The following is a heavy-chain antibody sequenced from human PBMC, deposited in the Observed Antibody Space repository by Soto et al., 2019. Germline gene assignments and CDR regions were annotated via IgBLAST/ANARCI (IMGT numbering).Heavy chain of an antibody. CDR1: GFIFDDYV. J-gene: IGHJ4*02. Sequence: EVQLVESGGGLVKPGRSLRLSCAASGFIFDDYVMHWVRQVPGKGLEWVSGISWNSGRIHYADSVKGRFTISRDNAQNSLSLQMNSLRPEDTAFYYCAKDASATYSTHIDYWGQGTLVTVSS. CDR2: ISWNSGRI. D-gene: IGHD1-26*01. V-gene: IGHV3-9*01. CDR3: AKDASATYSTHIDY.